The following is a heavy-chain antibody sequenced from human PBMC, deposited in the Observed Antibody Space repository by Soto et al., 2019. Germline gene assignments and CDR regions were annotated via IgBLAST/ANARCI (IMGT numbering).Heavy chain of an antibody. CDR1: GGSISSGDYY. CDR2: IYYSGST. J-gene: IGHJ3*02. D-gene: IGHD6-6*01. Sequence: QVQLQESGPGLVKPSQTLSLTCTVSGGSISSGDYYWSWIRQPPGKGLEWIGYIYYSGSTYYNPSLKSRVTISVDTSTNQFSLKLSSVTAADTAVYYCARSSSIRLFNYAFDIWGQGTMVTVSS. CDR3: ARSSSIRLFNYAFDI. V-gene: IGHV4-30-4*01.